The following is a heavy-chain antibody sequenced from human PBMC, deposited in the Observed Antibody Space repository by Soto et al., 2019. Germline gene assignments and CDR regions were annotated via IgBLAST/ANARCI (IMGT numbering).Heavy chain of an antibody. J-gene: IGHJ4*02. D-gene: IGHD4-17*01. CDR3: ARVGTDYGDYGYYFDY. CDR1: GGSVSSGSYY. Sequence: QVQLQESGPGLVKPSETLSLTCTVSGGSVSSGSYYWSWIRQPPGKGLEWIGYIYYSGSTNYNPTLKSRVTIPVDTSKNQFSLKLSSVTAADTAVYYCARVGTDYGDYGYYFDYWGQGTLVTVSS. V-gene: IGHV4-61*01. CDR2: IYYSGST.